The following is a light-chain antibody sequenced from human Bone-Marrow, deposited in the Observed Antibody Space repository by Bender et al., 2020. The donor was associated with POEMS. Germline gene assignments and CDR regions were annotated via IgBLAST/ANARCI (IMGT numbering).Light chain of an antibody. CDR1: RSNIGSNY. Sequence: QSVLTQPPSASGTPGQRVTISCSGSRSNIGSNYVYWYQQLPGTAPKLLIYSTDQRPSGVPDRFSGSKSGTSASLAISGLRSEDEADYYCAAWDDSLSAVVFGGGTKLTVL. CDR3: AAWDDSLSAVV. CDR2: STD. J-gene: IGLJ2*01. V-gene: IGLV1-47*02.